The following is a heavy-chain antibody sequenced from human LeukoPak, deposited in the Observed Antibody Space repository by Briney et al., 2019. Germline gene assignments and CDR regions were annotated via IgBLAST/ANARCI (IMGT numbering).Heavy chain of an antibody. CDR1: GGSFSGYY. CDR3: VSLSPLGIAVAGTPNDY. D-gene: IGHD6-19*01. V-gene: IGHV4-34*01. Sequence: SPSETLSLTCAVYGGSFSGYYWSWIRQPPGKGLEWIGEINHSGSTNYNPSLKSRVTISVDTSKNQFSLKLSSVTAADTAVYYCVSLSPLGIAVAGTPNDYWGQGTLVTVSS. CDR2: INHSGST. J-gene: IGHJ4*02.